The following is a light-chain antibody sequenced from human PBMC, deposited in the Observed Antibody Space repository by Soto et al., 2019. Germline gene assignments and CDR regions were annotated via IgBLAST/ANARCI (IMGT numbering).Light chain of an antibody. J-gene: IGKJ1*01. Sequence: DIQRTQSPSTLSASVGDRVTITCRASQSISTWLAWYQQKPGKAPKLLIYTASNLEGGVPSRFSGSGSGTEYTLTISSLQPDDFATYYCQQHNSAWTFGQGTKVDIK. V-gene: IGKV1-5*03. CDR3: QQHNSAWT. CDR2: TAS. CDR1: QSISTW.